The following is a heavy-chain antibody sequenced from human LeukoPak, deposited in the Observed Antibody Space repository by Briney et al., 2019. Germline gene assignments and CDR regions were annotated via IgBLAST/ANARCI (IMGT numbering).Heavy chain of an antibody. Sequence: SVKVSCKASGGTFSSYAISWVRQAPGQGLELMGRIIPIFGTANYEQKFQGRVTITTDESTSTAYMELSSLRSEDTAVYYCASSPGIAAAGHYLDPWGQGTLVTVSS. D-gene: IGHD6-13*01. J-gene: IGHJ5*02. V-gene: IGHV1-69*05. CDR1: GGTFSSYA. CDR2: IIPIFGTA. CDR3: ASSPGIAAAGHYLDP.